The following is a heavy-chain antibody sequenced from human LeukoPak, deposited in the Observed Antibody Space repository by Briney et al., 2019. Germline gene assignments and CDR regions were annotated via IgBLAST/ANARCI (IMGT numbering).Heavy chain of an antibody. D-gene: IGHD3-10*01. CDR1: GFSLSSYS. Sequence: GGSLRLSCAASGFSLSSYSMNWVRQAPGKGLEWVSCISSSSSYIYYADSVNGRFTISRDNAKNSLYLQMNSLRAEDTAGYYCASSGGPYFDYWGQGTLVTVSS. V-gene: IGHV3-21*01. CDR2: ISSSSSYI. J-gene: IGHJ4*02. CDR3: ASSGGPYFDY.